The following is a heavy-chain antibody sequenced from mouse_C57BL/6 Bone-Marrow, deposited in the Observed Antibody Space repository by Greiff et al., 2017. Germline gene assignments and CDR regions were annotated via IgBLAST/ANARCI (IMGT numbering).Heavy chain of an antibody. CDR1: GYTFTSYW. J-gene: IGHJ1*03. CDR3: ARGAPPGRESYGKDWYFDV. Sequence: QVQLQQSGAELAKPGASVKLSCKASGYTFTSYWMHWVKQRPGQGLEWIGYINPSSGYTKYNQKFKDKATLTADKSSSTAYMQLSSLTYEDSAVYYCARGAPPGRESYGKDWYFDVWGTGTTVTVSS. CDR2: INPSSGYT. D-gene: IGHD2-1*01. V-gene: IGHV1-7*01.